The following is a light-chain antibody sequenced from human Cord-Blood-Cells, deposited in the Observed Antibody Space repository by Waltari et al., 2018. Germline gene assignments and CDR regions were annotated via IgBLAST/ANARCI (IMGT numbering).Light chain of an antibody. J-gene: IGLJ2*01. V-gene: IGLV2-23*01. CDR2: EGS. CDR1: SSDAGSYNL. Sequence: QSALTPPASVSGSPGQSITLSCTGTSSDAGSYNLVSWYQQHPGKAPKLMIYEGSKRPSGVSNRFSGSKSGNTASLTISGLQAEDEADYYCCSYAGSSTYVVFGGGTKLTVL. CDR3: CSYAGSSTYVV.